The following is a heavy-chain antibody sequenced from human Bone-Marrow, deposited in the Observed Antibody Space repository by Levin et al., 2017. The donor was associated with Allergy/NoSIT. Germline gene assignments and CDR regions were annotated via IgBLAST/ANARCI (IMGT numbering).Heavy chain of an antibody. D-gene: IGHD3-22*01. Sequence: GGSLRLSCAASGFNFQSLEMHWVRQAPGMGLEWVSYISSSGSPKYYGDSVKGRFTISRDNGKNALHLQMNSLRAEDTALYYCTAYYYDPSGYYYEYWGQGTRVTVSS. CDR2: ISSSGSPK. V-gene: IGHV3-48*03. CDR1: GFNFQSLE. J-gene: IGHJ4*02. CDR3: TAYYYDPSGYYYEY.